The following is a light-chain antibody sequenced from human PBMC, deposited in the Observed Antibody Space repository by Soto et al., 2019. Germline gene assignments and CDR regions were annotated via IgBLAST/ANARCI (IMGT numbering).Light chain of an antibody. CDR3: QHSYGTPLT. CDR2: AAS. CDR1: QSISNY. J-gene: IGKJ4*01. Sequence: DMEMTQSPSSLSASVGDRVTITCRASQSISNYLNWYQHKPGKVPKLLIYAASSLQSGVPTRFSGSGSGTDFTLTINSLQPEDFATYYCQHSYGTPLTFGGGPKIEIK. V-gene: IGKV1-39*01.